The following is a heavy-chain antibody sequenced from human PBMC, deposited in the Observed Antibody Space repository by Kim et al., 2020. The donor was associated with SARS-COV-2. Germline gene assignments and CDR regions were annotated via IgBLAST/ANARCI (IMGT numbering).Heavy chain of an antibody. V-gene: IGHV3-74*01. Sequence: YADSVRGRFTMSRDKGKHMVYLEMSSLGAEDTAVYFCVKGGNYIYNLMDVWGQGTTVTVSS. D-gene: IGHD1-1*01. J-gene: IGHJ6*02. CDR3: VKGGNYIYNLMDV.